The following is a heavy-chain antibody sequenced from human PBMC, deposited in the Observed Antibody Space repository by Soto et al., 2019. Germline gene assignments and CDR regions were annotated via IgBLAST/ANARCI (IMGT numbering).Heavy chain of an antibody. CDR2: IYYNWDT. CDR1: GGSVSSGNYF. Sequence: QLQLQESGPGLVKPAETLSLKCAVSGGSVSSGNYFWGWIRQPPGKGLEWIGNIYYNWDTYYSPSFKSRVTTSVVTAHNHFSLRMTSVPAAYTAVYYCARRHIDTWHQGDAFDYWGQGTLVTVSA. J-gene: IGHJ3*01. CDR3: ARRHIDTWHQGDAFDY. V-gene: IGHV4-39*02. D-gene: IGHD2-21*01.